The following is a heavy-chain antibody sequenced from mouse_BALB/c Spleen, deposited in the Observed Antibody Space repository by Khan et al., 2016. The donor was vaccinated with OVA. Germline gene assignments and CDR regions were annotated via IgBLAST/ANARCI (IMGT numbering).Heavy chain of an antibody. V-gene: IGHV5-6*01. J-gene: IGHJ3*01. D-gene: IGHD4-1*01. CDR2: MSSGGDYT. Sequence: EVQGVESGGDLVKPGGSLKLSCAASGFTFSSYSMSWVRQIPDKRLEWVATMSSGGDYTYYPDSVKGRFTISRDNAKNTLYLQMSSLKSEDTAMYYCASHLTVSFAYWGQGTLVTVSA. CDR1: GFTFSSYS. CDR3: ASHLTVSFAY.